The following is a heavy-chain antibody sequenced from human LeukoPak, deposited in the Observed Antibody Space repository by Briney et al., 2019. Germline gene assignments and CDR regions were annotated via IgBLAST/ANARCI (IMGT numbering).Heavy chain of an antibody. CDR3: AXXXSNYGMGV. J-gene: IGHJ6*02. V-gene: IGHV4-59*08. CDR2: IYYSGST. Sequence: SETLSLTCTVSGGSISSYYWSWIRQPPGKGLEWIGYIYYSGSTNYNPSLKSRVTISVDTSKNQFSLKLSSVTAADTAVYYCAXXXSNYGMGVWGLGTTVTVSS. CDR1: GGSISSYY.